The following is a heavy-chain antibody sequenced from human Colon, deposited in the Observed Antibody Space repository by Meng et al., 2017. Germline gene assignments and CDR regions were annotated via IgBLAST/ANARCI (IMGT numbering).Heavy chain of an antibody. D-gene: IGHD1-14*01. Sequence: QVQLVQSGAEVKKLWASVKVSCKASGYTFTSYGISWVRQAPGQGLEWMGWISAYNGNTNYAQKLQGRVTMTTDTSTSTAYMELRSLRSDDTAVYYCARGGILSPVGHYDSGPPYYWGQGTLVTVSS. J-gene: IGHJ4*02. CDR1: GYTFTSYG. V-gene: IGHV1-18*01. CDR3: ARGGILSPVGHYDSGPPYY. CDR2: ISAYNGNT.